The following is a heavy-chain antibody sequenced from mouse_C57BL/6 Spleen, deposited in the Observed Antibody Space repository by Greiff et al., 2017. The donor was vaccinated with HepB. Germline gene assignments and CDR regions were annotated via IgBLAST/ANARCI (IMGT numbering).Heavy chain of an antibody. Sequence: QVQLQQPGAELVKPGASVKLSCKASGYTFTSYWMHWVKQRPGQGLEWIGMIHPNSGSTNYNEKFKSKATLTVDKSSSTAYMQLSSLTSEDSAVYYCARERVYGNYEAWFAYWGQGTLVTVSA. CDR3: ARERVYGNYEAWFAY. D-gene: IGHD2-1*01. CDR1: GYTFTSYW. CDR2: IHPNSGST. J-gene: IGHJ3*01. V-gene: IGHV1-64*01.